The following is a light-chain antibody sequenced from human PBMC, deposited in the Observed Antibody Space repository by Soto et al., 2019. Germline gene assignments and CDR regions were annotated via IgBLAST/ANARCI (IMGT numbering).Light chain of an antibody. CDR3: LQSYSTPFA. Sequence: DIQMTQSPSDMSASVGDRVTITCRASQDISNFLVWFQQRPGKVPKRLMYSANRLESGVPSRFSGSGSGTEFTLTISSLQPEDFATYYCLQSYSTPFAFGPGTKVDVK. CDR1: QDISNF. J-gene: IGKJ3*01. CDR2: SAN. V-gene: IGKV1-17*03.